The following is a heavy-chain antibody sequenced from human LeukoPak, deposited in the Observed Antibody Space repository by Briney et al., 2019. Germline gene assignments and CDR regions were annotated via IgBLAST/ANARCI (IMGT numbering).Heavy chain of an antibody. J-gene: IGHJ4*02. CDR3: AGWGKFPELSVFNS. V-gene: IGHV4-59*01. CDR2: RFYTGSG. D-gene: IGHD3-16*02. CDR1: DDSISSYW. Sequence: PSETLSLTCTVSDDSISSYWWSWVRQPPGKGLEWIGYRFYTGSGNSNPSLKSRVTISVDRSKNQFSLKLTSVTAADTAVYYCAGWGKFPELSVFNSWGGEPLV.